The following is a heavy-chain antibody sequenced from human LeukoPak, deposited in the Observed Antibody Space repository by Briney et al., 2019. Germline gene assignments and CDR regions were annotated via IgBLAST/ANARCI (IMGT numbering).Heavy chain of an antibody. CDR2: IWSDATNE. CDR1: GFTFSHFA. Sequence: GTSLRLSCEASGFTFSHFAMHWVRQAPDKGLEWVAVIWSDATNEYYADSVKGRFTISRDNFKRTVSLEMNSLRAEDTAVYYCAKDAQSGFDYSNSLEHWGQGSLVIVSS. CDR3: AKDAQSGFDYSNSLEH. J-gene: IGHJ5*02. D-gene: IGHD4-11*01. V-gene: IGHV3-33*06.